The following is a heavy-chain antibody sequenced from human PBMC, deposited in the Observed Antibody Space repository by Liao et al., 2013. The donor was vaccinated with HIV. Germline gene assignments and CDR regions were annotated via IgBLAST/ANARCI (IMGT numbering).Heavy chain of an antibody. CDR1: VGSFSGYS. CDR3: ARGLGMGDPLVFDY. D-gene: IGHD7-27*01. V-gene: IGHV4-34*09. Sequence: QVQLQESGPGLVKPSQTLSLTCAVYVGSFSGYSWTWIRETPGKGLEWIGEINYSGSTNYNPSLKSRFTISVDTSKNQFSLKLSSVTAADTAVYYCARGLGMGDPLVFDYWGQGTLVTVSS. J-gene: IGHJ4*02. CDR2: INYSGST.